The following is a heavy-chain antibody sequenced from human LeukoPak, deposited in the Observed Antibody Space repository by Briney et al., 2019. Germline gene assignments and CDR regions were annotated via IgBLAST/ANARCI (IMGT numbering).Heavy chain of an antibody. V-gene: IGHV3-21*01. J-gene: IGHJ1*01. Sequence: SGGSLRLSCAASGFTFSSYSMNWVRQAPGKGLGWVSSISSSSSYIYYADSVKGRFTISRDNAKNSLYLQMNSLRGEDTAVYYCARSDPQYYYDSSGYSYPLEFFQHWGQGTLVTVSS. CDR1: GFTFSSYS. CDR2: ISSSSSYI. D-gene: IGHD3-22*01. CDR3: ARSDPQYYYDSSGYSYPLEFFQH.